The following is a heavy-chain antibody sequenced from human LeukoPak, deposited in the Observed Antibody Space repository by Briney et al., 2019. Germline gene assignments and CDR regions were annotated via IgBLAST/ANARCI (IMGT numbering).Heavy chain of an antibody. CDR3: ARVAAVAGNSWFDP. Sequence: SAKVSCKASGGTFSSYAISWVRQAPGQGLEWMGGIIPIFGTANHAQKFQGRVTITADESTSTAYMELSSLRSEDTAVYYCARVAAVAGNSWFDPWGQGTLVTVSS. D-gene: IGHD6-19*01. J-gene: IGHJ5*02. CDR1: GGTFSSYA. CDR2: IIPIFGTA. V-gene: IGHV1-69*13.